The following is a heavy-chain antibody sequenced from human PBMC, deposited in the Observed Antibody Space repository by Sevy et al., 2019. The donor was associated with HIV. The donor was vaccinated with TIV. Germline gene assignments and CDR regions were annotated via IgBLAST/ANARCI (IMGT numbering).Heavy chain of an antibody. J-gene: IGHJ1*01. Sequence: GGSLRLSCAASGFTFSSYSMNWVRQAPGKGLEWVSYISSSSSTIYYADSVKGRFTISRDNAKNSLYLQMNSLRAEDTAVYYCARPSTWYQLLPDYFQHWGQGTLVTVSS. D-gene: IGHD2-2*01. CDR2: ISSSSSTI. CDR3: ARPSTWYQLLPDYFQH. V-gene: IGHV3-48*01. CDR1: GFTFSSYS.